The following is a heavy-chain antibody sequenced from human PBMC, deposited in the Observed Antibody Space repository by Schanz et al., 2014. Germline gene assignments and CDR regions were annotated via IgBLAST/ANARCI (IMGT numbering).Heavy chain of an antibody. CDR2: IYSGIGA. CDR3: ARAHGNNWYGKGLDY. CDR1: GFTVSSNH. D-gene: IGHD1-1*01. J-gene: IGHJ4*02. V-gene: IGHV3-66*01. Sequence: EGQLAESGGGLVQPGGSLRLSCAVSGFTVSSNHMSWVRQAPGKGLEWVSVIYSGIGAYYADSVEGRFTISRDNSKNTLYLQMNSLRADDTAVYFCARAHGNNWYGKGLDYWGQGTQVTVSS.